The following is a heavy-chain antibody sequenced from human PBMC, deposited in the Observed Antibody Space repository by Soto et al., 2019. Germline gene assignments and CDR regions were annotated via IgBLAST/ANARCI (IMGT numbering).Heavy chain of an antibody. J-gene: IGHJ5*02. Sequence: ASVKVSCKASGGTFSSYAISWVRQAPGQGLEWMGGIIPIFGTPNYAQKFQGRVTIATDESTSTAYMELRSLRSDDTAVYYCARGVGSGSYYNQYNWFDPWGQGTLVTVSS. D-gene: IGHD3-10*01. CDR1: GGTFSSYA. CDR3: ARGVGSGSYYNQYNWFDP. V-gene: IGHV1-69*05. CDR2: IIPIFGTP.